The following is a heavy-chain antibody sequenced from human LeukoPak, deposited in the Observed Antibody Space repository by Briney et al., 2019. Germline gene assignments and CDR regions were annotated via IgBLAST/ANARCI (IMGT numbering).Heavy chain of an antibody. CDR2: ISSHGANT. V-gene: IGHV3-64*01. J-gene: IGHJ4*02. Sequence: GGSLRLSCAASGFTFSSYAMHWVRQDPGKGLEYVSAISSHGANTYYANSVKGRFTISRDNSKNTLYLQMGSLRAEDMAVYYCARPYYDFWSGYENWGQGTLVTVPS. D-gene: IGHD3-3*01. CDR1: GFTFSSYA. CDR3: ARPYYDFWSGYEN.